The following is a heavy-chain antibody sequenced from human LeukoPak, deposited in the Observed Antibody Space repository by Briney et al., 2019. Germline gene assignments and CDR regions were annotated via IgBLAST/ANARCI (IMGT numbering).Heavy chain of an antibody. Sequence: PGGSLRLSCAASGFTLSSYSMNWVRQAPGKGREWVLYISSSSSYIYYADSVKGRFTMSSDYATNSVYLQMDSLGADDTAVYYCARDGCSGGSCYPYYYYMDVWGKGTAVTVSS. CDR3: ARDGCSGGSCYPYYYYMDV. CDR2: ISSSSSYI. D-gene: IGHD2-15*01. V-gene: IGHV3-21*01. CDR1: GFTLSSYS. J-gene: IGHJ6*03.